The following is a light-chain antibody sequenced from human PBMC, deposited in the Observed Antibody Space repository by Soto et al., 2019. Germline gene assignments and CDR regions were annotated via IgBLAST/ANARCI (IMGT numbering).Light chain of an antibody. CDR3: AAWDDSLNVVV. V-gene: IGLV1-44*01. CDR1: SSNIGSNP. Sequence: QAVVTQPPSPSGTPGQRVTISCSGGSSNIGSNPVNWYQQLPGTAPKLLIYNNNQRPSGVPDRFSGSKSGTSASLAISGLQSEDEADYYCAAWDDSLNVVVFGGGTKLTVL. J-gene: IGLJ2*01. CDR2: NNN.